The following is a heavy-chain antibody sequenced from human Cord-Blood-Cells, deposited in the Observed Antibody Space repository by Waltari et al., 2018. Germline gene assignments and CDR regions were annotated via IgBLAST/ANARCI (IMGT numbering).Heavy chain of an antibody. V-gene: IGHV4-61*01. CDR2: ICYSGST. CDR1: GGSVSSGSYY. CDR3: ARTTLGASYDYIWGSYRPDAFDI. J-gene: IGHJ3*02. Sequence: QVQLQESGPGLVKPSENLSLTCTVSGGSVSSGSYYWCWIRQPPGKGLEWIGYICYSGSTNYNPSLKCRVTISVDTSKNQFSLKLSSVTAADTAVYYCARTTLGASYDYIWGSYRPDAFDIWGQGTMVTVSS. D-gene: IGHD3-16*02.